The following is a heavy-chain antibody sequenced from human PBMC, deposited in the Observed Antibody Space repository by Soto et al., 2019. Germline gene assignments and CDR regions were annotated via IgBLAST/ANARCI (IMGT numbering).Heavy chain of an antibody. CDR2: ISGSGGST. V-gene: IGHV3-23*01. D-gene: IGHD4-17*01. J-gene: IGHJ4*02. Sequence: WVPLRHSCAVLGFTISSYAMSWVRQAPGKGLEWVSAISGSGGSTYYADSVKGRFTISRDNSKNTLYLQMNSLRAEDTAVYYCAQYGDYGRLDYWGQGTLVTVSP. CDR1: GFTISSYA. CDR3: AQYGDYGRLDY.